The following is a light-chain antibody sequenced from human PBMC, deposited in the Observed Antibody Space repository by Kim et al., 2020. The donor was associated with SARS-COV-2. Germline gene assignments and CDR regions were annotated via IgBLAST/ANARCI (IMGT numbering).Light chain of an antibody. V-gene: IGKV3-20*01. CDR1: QSVRSSY. Sequence: EIVLTQSPGTLSLSPGERATLSCRASQSVRSSYFAWYQQKPGQAPRLLIYVSSSRATGIPDRFSGSGSATDFTLTISRLEPEDFAVYYCQQYASSPWTFGQGTKVEIK. CDR3: QQYASSPWT. J-gene: IGKJ1*01. CDR2: VSS.